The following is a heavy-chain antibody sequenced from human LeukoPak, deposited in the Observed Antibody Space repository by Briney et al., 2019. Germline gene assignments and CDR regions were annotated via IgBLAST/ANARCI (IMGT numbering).Heavy chain of an antibody. J-gene: IGHJ4*02. V-gene: IGHV4-39*02. Sequence: SETLSLTCSVSGGSISSSSYYWGWIRQPPGKGLEWIGSIYYSGSTYYNPSLKSRVTISVDTSKNQFSLKLSSVTAADTAVYYCAREGPPYSSSWYGIDYWGQGTLVTVSS. CDR3: AREGPPYSSSWYGIDY. CDR1: GGSISSSSYY. D-gene: IGHD6-13*01. CDR2: IYYSGST.